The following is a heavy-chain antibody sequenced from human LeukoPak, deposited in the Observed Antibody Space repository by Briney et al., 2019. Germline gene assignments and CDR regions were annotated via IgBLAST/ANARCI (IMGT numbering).Heavy chain of an antibody. CDR1: GYTFTSYG. Sequence: ASVKVSCKASGYTFTSYGISWVRQAPGQGLEWMGWISAYNGNTNYAQKPQGRVTMTTDTSTSTAYMELRSLRSDDTAVYYCARGRRNYCSGGSCYLNWFDPWGQGTLVTVSS. J-gene: IGHJ5*02. D-gene: IGHD2-15*01. V-gene: IGHV1-18*01. CDR2: ISAYNGNT. CDR3: ARGRRNYCSGGSCYLNWFDP.